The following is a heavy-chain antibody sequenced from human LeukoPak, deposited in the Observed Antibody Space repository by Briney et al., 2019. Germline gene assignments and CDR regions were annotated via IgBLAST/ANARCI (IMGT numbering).Heavy chain of an antibody. D-gene: IGHD4-17*01. Sequence: ASVKVSCKASGYTFTGYYMHWVRQAPGQGLEWMGWINPNSGGTNYAQKFQGRVTMTRDTSISTAYMELSRLRSDDTAVYYCARDAADFTVTPIDYWGQGTLVTVSS. V-gene: IGHV1-2*02. CDR2: INPNSGGT. CDR1: GYTFTGYY. J-gene: IGHJ4*02. CDR3: ARDAADFTVTPIDY.